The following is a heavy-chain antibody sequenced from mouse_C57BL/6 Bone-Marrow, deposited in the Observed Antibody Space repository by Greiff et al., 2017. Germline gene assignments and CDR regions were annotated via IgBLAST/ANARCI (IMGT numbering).Heavy chain of an antibody. CDR1: GYTFTSYW. J-gene: IGHJ4*01. V-gene: IGHV1-5*01. D-gene: IGHD2-1*01. CDR2: IYPGNSDT. Sequence: EVQLQQSGTVLARPGASVKMSCKTSGYTFTSYWMHWVKQRPGQGLEWIGAIYPGNSDTSYNQKFKGKAKLTAVTSASTAYLELSSLTNEDSAVYYCYYYCNYPLAMDYWGQATSVTVSS. CDR3: YYYCNYPLAMDY.